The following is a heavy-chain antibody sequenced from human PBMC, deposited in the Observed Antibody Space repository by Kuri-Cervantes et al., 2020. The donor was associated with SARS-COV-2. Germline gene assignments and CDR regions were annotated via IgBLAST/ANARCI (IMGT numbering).Heavy chain of an antibody. Sequence: ASVKVSCKASGGTFSSYAISWVRQAPGQGLEWMGGIIPIFGTANYAQKFQGRVTITTDESTSTAYMELSSLRSEDTAVYYCAVGTGAAAGTGNWFDPWGQGTLVTVSS. J-gene: IGHJ5*02. CDR2: IIPIFGTA. CDR1: GGTFSSYA. V-gene: IGHV1-69*05. CDR3: AVGTGAAAGTGNWFDP. D-gene: IGHD6-13*01.